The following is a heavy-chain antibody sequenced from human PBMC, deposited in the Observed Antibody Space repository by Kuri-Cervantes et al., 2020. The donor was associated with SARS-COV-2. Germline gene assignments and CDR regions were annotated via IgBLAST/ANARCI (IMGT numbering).Heavy chain of an antibody. J-gene: IGHJ4*02. CDR1: GYSISSGYY. CDR2: IYYSGST. CDR3: ARLRQLGFDY. V-gene: IGHV4-38-2*01. D-gene: IGHD6-13*01. Sequence: SETLSLTCAVSGYSISSGYYWGWIRQPPGKGLEWIGSIYYSGSTYYNPSLKSRVTISVDTSKNQFSLKLSSVTAADTAVYYCARLRQLGFDYWGQGTLVTVSS.